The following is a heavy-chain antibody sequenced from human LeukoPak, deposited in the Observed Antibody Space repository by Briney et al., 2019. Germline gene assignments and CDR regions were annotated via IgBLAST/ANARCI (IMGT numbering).Heavy chain of an antibody. CDR2: IYYSGST. D-gene: IGHD3-10*01. Sequence: SETLSLTCTVSGGSISSYYWSWIRQPPGKGLEWIGYIYYSGSTNYNPSLKSRVTISVDTSKNQFSLKLSSVTAADTAVYYCARDVYYGSGEYGMDVWGQGTTVTVSS. CDR3: ARDVYYGSGEYGMDV. V-gene: IGHV4-59*01. J-gene: IGHJ6*02. CDR1: GGSISSYY.